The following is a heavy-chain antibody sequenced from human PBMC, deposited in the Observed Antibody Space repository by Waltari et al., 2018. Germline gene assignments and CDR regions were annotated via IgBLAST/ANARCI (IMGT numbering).Heavy chain of an antibody. V-gene: IGHV4-4*02. Sequence: QLQLQESGPGPVTPSWTLSLSCAGSGDSVPSPNWWGWARQSPQRGREWIGQFLRPGKTTSSPSFASRVTMSLDASNNHFSLKLTSATAADTAVYYCARDRGRGLYLDVWGPGTLVTVSP. CDR2: FLRPGKT. CDR1: GDSVPSPNW. D-gene: IGHD2-15*01. CDR3: ARDRGRGLYLDV. J-gene: IGHJ4*01.